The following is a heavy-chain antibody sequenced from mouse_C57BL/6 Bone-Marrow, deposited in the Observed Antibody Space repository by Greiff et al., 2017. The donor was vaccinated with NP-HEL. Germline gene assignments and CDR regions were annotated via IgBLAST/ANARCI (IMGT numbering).Heavy chain of an antibody. CDR2: IRNKANNHAT. Sequence: EVKLQESGGGLVQPGGSMKLSCAASGFTFSDAWMDWVRQSPEKGLERVAEIRNKANNHATYYAESVKGRFTISRDDSKSSVYLQMNSLRAEDTGIYYCTRGAGTGFAYWGQGTLVTVSA. D-gene: IGHD4-1*01. CDR3: TRGAGTGFAY. V-gene: IGHV6-6*01. CDR1: GFTFSDAW. J-gene: IGHJ3*01.